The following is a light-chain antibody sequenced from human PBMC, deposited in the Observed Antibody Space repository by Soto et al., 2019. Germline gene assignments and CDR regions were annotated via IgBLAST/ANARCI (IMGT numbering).Light chain of an antibody. CDR1: QSVRSN. CDR2: GAS. Sequence: EIVMTQSPTTLSMSPGERATLSCRASQSVRSNLAWYHQKPGQAPRLLIYGASTRATGIPARFSGSGSGTEFTLTINSLQSEGFVVYYRQQYDNWPPTFGQGTRLEIK. CDR3: QQYDNWPPT. V-gene: IGKV3D-15*01. J-gene: IGKJ5*01.